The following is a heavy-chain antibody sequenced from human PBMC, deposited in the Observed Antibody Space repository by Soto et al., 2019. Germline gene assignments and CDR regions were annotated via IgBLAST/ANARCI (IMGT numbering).Heavy chain of an antibody. V-gene: IGHV1-69*13. Sequence: GASVKVSCKASGGTFSSYAISWVRQAPGQGLEWMGGIIPIFATANYAQKFQGRVTITADESTSTAYMELSSLRSEDTAVYYCARDRVGVRYFDWLPLDPWGQGTLVTV. CDR1: GGTFSSYA. CDR3: ARDRVGVRYFDWLPLDP. CDR2: IIPIFATA. J-gene: IGHJ5*02. D-gene: IGHD3-9*01.